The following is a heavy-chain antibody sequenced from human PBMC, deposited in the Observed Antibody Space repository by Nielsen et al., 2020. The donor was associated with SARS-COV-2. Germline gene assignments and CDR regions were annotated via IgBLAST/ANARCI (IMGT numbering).Heavy chain of an antibody. V-gene: IGHV5-10-1*01. CDR3: ARDPGSTWP. Sequence: VRQMPGEGLEWMGRIDPSDSYTNYSPSFQGHVTISADKSISTAYLQWSSLKASDTAMYYCARDPGSTWPWGQGTLVTVSS. D-gene: IGHD2-2*01. CDR2: IDPSDSYT. J-gene: IGHJ5*02.